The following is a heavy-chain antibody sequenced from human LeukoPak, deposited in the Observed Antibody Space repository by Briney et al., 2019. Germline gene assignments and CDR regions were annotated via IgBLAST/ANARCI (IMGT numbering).Heavy chain of an antibody. Sequence: GGSLRLSCAASGFTVSSNYMSWVRQAPGKELQWVSVIYSGGSTYYADSVKGRFTISRDNSKNTLYLQMNSLRAEDTAVYYCARVQADYYYGMDVWGQGTTVTVSS. CDR1: GFTVSSNY. CDR3: ARVQADYYYGMDV. CDR2: IYSGGST. J-gene: IGHJ6*02. V-gene: IGHV3-66*01.